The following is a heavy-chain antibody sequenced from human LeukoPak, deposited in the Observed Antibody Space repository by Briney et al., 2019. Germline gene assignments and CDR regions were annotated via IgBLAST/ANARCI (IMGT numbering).Heavy chain of an antibody. J-gene: IGHJ5*02. CDR2: IIHILGIA. V-gene: IGHV1-69*04. CDR3: ANGVVVVPAAMLWFDP. CDR1: GGTFSSYA. Sequence: VASVKVSCKASGGTFSSYAISWVRQAPGQGLEWMGRIIHILGIANYAQKFQGRVTITADKSTSTAYMELSSLRSEDTAVYYCANGVVVVPAAMLWFDPWGQGTLVTVSS. D-gene: IGHD2-2*01.